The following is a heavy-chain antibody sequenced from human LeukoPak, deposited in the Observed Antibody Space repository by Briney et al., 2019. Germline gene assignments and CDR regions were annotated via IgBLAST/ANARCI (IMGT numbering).Heavy chain of an antibody. V-gene: IGHV3-30*18. Sequence: GGSLRLSCAASGFTFSSYGMHWVRQAPGKGLEWVAVISYDGSNKYYADSVKGRFTISRDNSKNTLYLQMNSLRAEDTAVYYCAKGSPYIYGDHVRGNSDAFDIWGQGTMVTVSS. CDR3: AKGSPYIYGDHVRGNSDAFDI. CDR2: ISYDGSNK. CDR1: GFTFSSYG. J-gene: IGHJ3*02. D-gene: IGHD4-17*01.